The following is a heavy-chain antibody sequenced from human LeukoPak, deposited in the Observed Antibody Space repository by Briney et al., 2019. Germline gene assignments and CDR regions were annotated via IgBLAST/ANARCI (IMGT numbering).Heavy chain of an antibody. CDR2: IRSDGSNK. D-gene: IGHD2-15*01. CDR1: GFTFSSYG. CDR3: AKSSVAVAATVHFDY. Sequence: PGGSLRLSCTASGFTFSSYGMHWVRQAPGKGLEWVAFIRSDGSNKYYADSVKGRFTVSRDNSEDTMYLQMTSLRPDDTAVYFCAKSSVAVAATVHFDYWGQGTLVTVSS. J-gene: IGHJ4*02. V-gene: IGHV3-30*02.